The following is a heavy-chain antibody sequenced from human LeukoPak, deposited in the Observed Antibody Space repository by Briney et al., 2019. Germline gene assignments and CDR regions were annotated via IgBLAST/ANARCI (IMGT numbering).Heavy chain of an antibody. J-gene: IGHJ4*02. CDR2: IIPILGIA. D-gene: IGHD6-6*01. CDR3: ARDLSPSQIIAARPLDY. Sequence: ASVKVSCKASGGTFSSYAISWVRQAPGQGLEWMGRIIPILGIANYAQKFQGRVTITADKSTSTAYMELSSLRSEDTAVYYCARDLSPSQIIAARPLDYWGQGTLVTVSS. CDR1: GGTFSSYA. V-gene: IGHV1-69*04.